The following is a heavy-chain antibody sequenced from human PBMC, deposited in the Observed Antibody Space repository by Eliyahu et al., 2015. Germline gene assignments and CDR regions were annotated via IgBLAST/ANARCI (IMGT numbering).Heavy chain of an antibody. CDR3: ATDRAWALDY. CDR2: TFTGGNT. V-gene: IGHV3-53*02. D-gene: IGHD3-3*02. Sequence: EVQLVXTGGGXIQXGGSLRLSCAAXGLIVSSRYXXWVRQAPGKGLEWVSITFTGGNTNYADSVEGRFTVSRDNPKNTLYLQMNSLRAEDTAVYYCATDRAWALDYWGQGALVTVSS. CDR1: GLIVSSRY. J-gene: IGHJ4*02.